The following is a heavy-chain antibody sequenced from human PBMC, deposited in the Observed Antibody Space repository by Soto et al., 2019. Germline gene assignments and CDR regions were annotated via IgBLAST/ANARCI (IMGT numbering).Heavy chain of an antibody. J-gene: IGHJ4*02. CDR3: ARGWGYDSNDYYYAY. V-gene: IGHV1-69*01. Sequence: QVQLVQSGAEVRKPGSSVXXSXXXXXXXXXRXXIXXXXXAXXXXLEXMGGIIPIFGTANHAQKFQGRVTIIADESTSTVYMELSSLRSEDTAMYYCARGWGYDSNDYYYAYWGQGTLVIVSS. D-gene: IGHD3-22*01. CDR2: IIPIFGTA. CDR1: XXXXXRXX.